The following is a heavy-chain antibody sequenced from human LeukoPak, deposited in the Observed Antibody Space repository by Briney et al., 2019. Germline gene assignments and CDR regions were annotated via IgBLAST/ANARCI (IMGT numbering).Heavy chain of an antibody. V-gene: IGHV1-3*01. CDR2: INAGNGNT. CDR3: ARDSSSGYDY. J-gene: IGHJ4*02. D-gene: IGHD6-19*01. Sequence: ASVKVSCKASGYTSTSYAMHWVRQAPGQRLEWMGWINAGNGNTKYPQKFQGRVTITRDTSASTAYMELSSLRSEDTAVYYCARDSSSGYDYWGQGTLVTVSS. CDR1: GYTSTSYA.